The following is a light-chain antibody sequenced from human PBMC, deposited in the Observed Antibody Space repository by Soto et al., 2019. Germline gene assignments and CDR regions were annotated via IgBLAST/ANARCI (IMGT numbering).Light chain of an antibody. CDR1: SRDVGGYNY. CDR2: DVS. Sequence: QSVLPQPASVSGSPGQSITISCTGTSRDVGGYNYVSWYQQHPGKAPKLMIYDVSNRPSGVSNRFSGSKSGNTASLTISGLQAEDEADYYCSSYTSSSTPYVFGTGTKVTVL. CDR3: SSYTSSSTPYV. V-gene: IGLV2-14*01. J-gene: IGLJ1*01.